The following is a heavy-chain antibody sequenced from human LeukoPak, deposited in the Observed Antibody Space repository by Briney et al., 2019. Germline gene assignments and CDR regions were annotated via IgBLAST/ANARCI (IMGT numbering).Heavy chain of an antibody. Sequence: TGGSLRLSCAASGFTFSSYGMHWVRQAPGKGLEWVAVIWYDGSNKYYADSVKGRFTISRDNSKNTLYLQMNSLRAEDTAVYYCAKSQYQLSLGAFDIWGQGTMVTVSS. V-gene: IGHV3-33*06. CDR2: IWYDGSNK. CDR3: AKSQYQLSLGAFDI. D-gene: IGHD2-2*01. J-gene: IGHJ3*02. CDR1: GFTFSSYG.